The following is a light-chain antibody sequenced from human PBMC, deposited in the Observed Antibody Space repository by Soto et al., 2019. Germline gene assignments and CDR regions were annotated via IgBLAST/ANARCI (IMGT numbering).Light chain of an antibody. Sequence: EIVMTQSPATLSVSPGERATLSCRASQTVSGNLAWYQQKPGQAPRLLIYGTSTRATGISARFSGSGSGTEFALTISSLQSEDFAGYYCQQYNKWPLTFGGGTKVEIK. V-gene: IGKV3-15*01. CDR3: QQYNKWPLT. J-gene: IGKJ4*01. CDR1: QTVSGN. CDR2: GTS.